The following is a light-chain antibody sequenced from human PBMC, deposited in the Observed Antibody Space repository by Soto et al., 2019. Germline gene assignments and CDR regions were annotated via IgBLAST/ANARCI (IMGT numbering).Light chain of an antibody. CDR3: QQYYSTPWT. V-gene: IGKV4-1*01. CDR1: QSVLYSSNNKNY. CDR2: WAS. J-gene: IGKJ1*01. Sequence: DIVMTQSPDSLAVSLGERATINYKSSQSVLYSSNNKNYLTWYQQKPGQPPKLLIYWASTRESGVPDRFSGSGSGTDFTLTISSLQAEDVAVYYCQQYYSTPWTFGQRTKVEIK.